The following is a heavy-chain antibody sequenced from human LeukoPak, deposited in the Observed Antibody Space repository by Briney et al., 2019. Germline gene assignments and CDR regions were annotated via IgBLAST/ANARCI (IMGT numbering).Heavy chain of an antibody. CDR2: ISSSSSYI. J-gene: IGHJ4*02. CDR3: ARGLGRFLEWYFDY. V-gene: IGHV3-21*01. CDR1: GFTFSSYT. Sequence: GGSLRLSCAASGFTFSSYTMNWVRQAPGKGLEWVSSISSSSSYIYYADSVKGRFTISRDNAKNSLYLQMNSLRAEDTAVYYCARGLGRFLEWYFDYWGQGTLVTVSS. D-gene: IGHD3-3*01.